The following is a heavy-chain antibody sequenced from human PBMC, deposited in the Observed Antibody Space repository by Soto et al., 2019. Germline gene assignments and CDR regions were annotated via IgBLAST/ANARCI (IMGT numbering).Heavy chain of an antibody. Sequence: PGGSLRLSCVASGFSFSNYNRNWVRQAPGKGLEWVSYITDSSDTVHYADSVRGRFTISRDNAESSLYLQMNSLRDEDTAVYFCARDFGHGYYLDYWGRGTLVTVSS. V-gene: IGHV3-48*02. CDR3: ARDFGHGYYLDY. D-gene: IGHD3-3*01. J-gene: IGHJ4*02. CDR1: GFSFSNYN. CDR2: ITDSSDTV.